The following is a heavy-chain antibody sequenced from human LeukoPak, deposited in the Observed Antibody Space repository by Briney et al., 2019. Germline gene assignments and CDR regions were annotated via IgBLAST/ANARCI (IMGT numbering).Heavy chain of an antibody. Sequence: SETLSLTCTVSGGSISSSSYYWGWIRQPPGKGLEWIGSIYYSGSTYYNPSLKSRVTISVDTSKNQFSLKLSSVTAADTAVYYCAGGGGIIVIIPAAMDNYWGQGTLVTVSS. CDR1: GGSISSSSYY. D-gene: IGHD2-2*01. J-gene: IGHJ4*02. CDR2: IYYSGST. V-gene: IGHV4-39*01. CDR3: AGGGGIIVIIPAAMDNY.